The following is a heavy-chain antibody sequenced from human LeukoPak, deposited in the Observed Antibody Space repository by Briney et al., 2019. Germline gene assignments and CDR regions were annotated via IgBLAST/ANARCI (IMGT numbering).Heavy chain of an antibody. CDR1: GFTVSSNY. V-gene: IGHV3-53*01. CDR3: AKDSCSSTSCYYPDY. D-gene: IGHD2-2*01. CDR2: IYSGGST. Sequence: PGGSLRLSCAASGFTVSSNYMSWVRQAPGKGLEWVSVIYSGGSTYYADSVKGRFTISRDNSKNTLYLQMNSLRAEDTAVYYCAKDSCSSTSCYYPDYWGQGTLVTVSS. J-gene: IGHJ4*02.